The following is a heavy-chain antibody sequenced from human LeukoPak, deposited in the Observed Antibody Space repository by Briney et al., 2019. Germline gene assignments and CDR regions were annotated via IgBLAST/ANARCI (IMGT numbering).Heavy chain of an antibody. V-gene: IGHV4-59*01. J-gene: IGHJ4*02. CDR2: IYYSGST. CDR3: ARGGDGYRFDY. Sequence: SETLSLTCTVSGGSISSYYWSWIRQPPGKGLEWIGYIYYSGSTNYNPSLKSRVTISVDTSKNQFSLKLSSVTAADTAVYYCARGGDGYRFDYWSQGTLVTVSS. CDR1: GGSISSYY. D-gene: IGHD5-24*01.